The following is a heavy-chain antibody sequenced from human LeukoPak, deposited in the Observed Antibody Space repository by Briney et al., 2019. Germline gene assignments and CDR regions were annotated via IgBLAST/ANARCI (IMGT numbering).Heavy chain of an antibody. V-gene: IGHV2-5*02. D-gene: IGHD6-13*01. CDR2: IYWDDDK. Sequence: SGPTLVKPTQTLTLTCTFSGFSLSTSGVGVGWIRQPPGKALEWLALIYWDDDKRYSPSLKSRLTITKDTSKNQLVLTMTNMDPVDTATYSCAHAATLYSSSWYRYVSPDRWFDPWGQGTLVTVSS. CDR1: GFSLSTSGVG. CDR3: AHAATLYSSSWYRYVSPDRWFDP. J-gene: IGHJ5*02.